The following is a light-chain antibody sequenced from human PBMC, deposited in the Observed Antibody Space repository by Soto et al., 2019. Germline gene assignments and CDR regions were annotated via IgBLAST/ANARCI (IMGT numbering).Light chain of an antibody. J-gene: IGLJ2*01. V-gene: IGLV2-23*01. CDR2: EGS. CDR3: CSYAGSSTVV. Sequence: QSALTQPASVSGSPGQSITISCTGTSSDVGSYNLVSGYQQHPGKAPKLMIYEGSKRPSGVSNRFSGSKSGNTASLTISGLQAEDEADYYFCSYAGSSTVVFGGGTKLTVL. CDR1: SSDVGSYNL.